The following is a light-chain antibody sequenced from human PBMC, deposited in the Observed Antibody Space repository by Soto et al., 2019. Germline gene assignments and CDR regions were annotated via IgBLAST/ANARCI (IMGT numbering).Light chain of an antibody. Sequence: IVMTQSPVTLSVSPGERVSLSCRASQSIGSSLAWYQQKRGQAPRLLIYGASTRATGIPGRFSGRGSETEFTLTISGLQSEDFAVYYCQHYTNWPPITFGQGTRLEIK. V-gene: IGKV3-15*01. CDR3: QHYTNWPPIT. CDR1: QSIGSS. J-gene: IGKJ5*01. CDR2: GAS.